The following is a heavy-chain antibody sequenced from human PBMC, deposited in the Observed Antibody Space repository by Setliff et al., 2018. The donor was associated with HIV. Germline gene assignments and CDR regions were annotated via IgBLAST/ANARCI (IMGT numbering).Heavy chain of an antibody. CDR3: ARDLSPYGSGDPYYYYGKDV. CDR1: GGSISSSGNY. D-gene: IGHD3-10*01. CDR2: IYYTGST. J-gene: IGHJ6*02. V-gene: IGHV4-31*03. Sequence: TLSLTCTVSGGSISSSGNYWTWIRQRPGKGLEWIGYIYYTGSTYYHPSLKSRVLISVDTSNNLFSLSLRSVTAADTAVYYCARDLSPYGSGDPYYYYGKDVWGQGTTVTVSS.